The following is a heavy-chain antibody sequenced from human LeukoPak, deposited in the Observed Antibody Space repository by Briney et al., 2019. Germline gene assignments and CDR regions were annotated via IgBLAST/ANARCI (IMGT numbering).Heavy chain of an antibody. V-gene: IGHV4-61*02. Sequence: PSETLSLTCTVSGGSISSSNYYWTWIRQPAGKGLEWIGRIYTTGSPSYSPSLKSRVTLSVDTSTNQFSLKLTSVSAADTAVYYCARDRGITTARGVPSWFDPWGQGTLVTVSS. D-gene: IGHD3-10*01. J-gene: IGHJ5*02. CDR2: IYTTGSP. CDR3: ARDRGITTARGVPSWFDP. CDR1: GGSISSSNYY.